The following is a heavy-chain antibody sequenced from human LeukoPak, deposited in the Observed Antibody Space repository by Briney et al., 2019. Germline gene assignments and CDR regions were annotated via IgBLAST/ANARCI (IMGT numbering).Heavy chain of an antibody. Sequence: SETLSLTCTVSGGSVSSGSYYWSWIRQPPGEGLEWIGYIYYSGSTNYNPSLKSRVTISVDTSKNQFSLKLSSVTAADTAVYYCARGRLYCSGGSCYSYYYYGMDVWGKGTTVTVSS. CDR2: IYYSGST. D-gene: IGHD2-15*01. J-gene: IGHJ6*04. V-gene: IGHV4-61*01. CDR1: GGSVSSGSYY. CDR3: ARGRLYCSGGSCYSYYYYGMDV.